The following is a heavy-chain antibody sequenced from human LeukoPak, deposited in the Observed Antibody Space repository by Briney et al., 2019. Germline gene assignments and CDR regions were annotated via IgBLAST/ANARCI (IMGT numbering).Heavy chain of an antibody. J-gene: IGHJ4*02. D-gene: IGHD5-24*01. CDR1: GGSISSYY. V-gene: IGHV4-59*01. Sequence: SETLSLTCTVSGGSISSYYWSWIRQPPGKGLEWIGYVFYSGSTKYNPSLKSRVTISVDTSKNQFSLKLSSVTAADTAVYYCARIGDGYNYYYFDSWAREPWSPSPQ. CDR2: VFYSGST. CDR3: ARIGDGYNYYYFDS.